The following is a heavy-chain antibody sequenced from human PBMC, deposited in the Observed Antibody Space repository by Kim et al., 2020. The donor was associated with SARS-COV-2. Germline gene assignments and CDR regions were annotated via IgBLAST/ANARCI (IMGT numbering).Heavy chain of an antibody. D-gene: IGHD5-18*01. CDR3: ARGVDAGVDY. V-gene: IGHV1-8*01. CDR2: NT. J-gene: IGHJ4*02. Sequence: NTGYAQGFQGRVTMTRSTSISTAYMELSSLRSEDTAVYFCARGVDAGVDYWGQGTLVTVSS.